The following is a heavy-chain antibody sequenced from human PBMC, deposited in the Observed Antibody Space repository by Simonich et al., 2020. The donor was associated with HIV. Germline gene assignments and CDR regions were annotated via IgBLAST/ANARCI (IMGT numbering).Heavy chain of an antibody. V-gene: IGHV4-34*04. D-gene: IGHD3-3*01. CDR3: ARRDRELILYFDY. CDR1: GGSFSCYY. CDR2: INHSGIT. J-gene: IGHJ4*02. Sequence: QVQLQQWGAGLLKPSETLSLTCAVYGGSFSCYYWSWIRQPPGKGLEWIGEINHSGITNDKSSLTSRATISVDKSKNQFSLKLSSVTAADTAIYYCARRDRELILYFDYWGQGNLVTVSS.